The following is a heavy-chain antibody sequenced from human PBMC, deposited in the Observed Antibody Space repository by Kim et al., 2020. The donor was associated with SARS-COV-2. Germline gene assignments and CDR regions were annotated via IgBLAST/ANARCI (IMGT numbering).Heavy chain of an antibody. CDR2: INTNTGNP. V-gene: IGHV7-4-1*02. D-gene: IGHD3-9*01. CDR3: ARGSTYDILTGLSGVGFDY. Sequence: ASVKVSCKASGYTFTNYAMNWVRQAPGQGLEWMGWINTNTGNPTYAQGFTGRFVFSLDTSVSTAYLQISSLKAEDTAVYYCARGSTYDILTGLSGVGFDYWGPGTLVTVSS. J-gene: IGHJ4*02. CDR1: GYTFTNYA.